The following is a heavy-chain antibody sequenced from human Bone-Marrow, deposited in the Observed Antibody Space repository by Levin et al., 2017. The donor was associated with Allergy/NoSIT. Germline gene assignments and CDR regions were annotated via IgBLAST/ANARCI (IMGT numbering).Heavy chain of an antibody. CDR1: GFTFSSYT. D-gene: IGHD6-13*01. CDR2: ISSRSSTI. CDR3: AREYSSSWYYFDY. V-gene: IGHV3-48*01. J-gene: IGHJ4*02. Sequence: PSETLSLTCAASGFTFSSYTMNWVRQAPGKGLEWVSYISSRSSTIYYADSVKGRFTISRDNAKNSLYLQMNSLRAEDTAVYYCAREYSSSWYYFDYWGQGTLVTVSS.